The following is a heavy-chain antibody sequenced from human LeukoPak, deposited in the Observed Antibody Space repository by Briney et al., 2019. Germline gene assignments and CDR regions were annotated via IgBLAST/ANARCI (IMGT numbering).Heavy chain of an antibody. V-gene: IGHV3-11*04. J-gene: IGHJ6*03. CDR1: GFTFSDYY. CDR2: ISSSGSTI. CDR3: ATLWFGEHHYYYYMDV. D-gene: IGHD3-10*01. Sequence: GGSLRLSCAASGFTFSDYYMSWIRQAPGKGLEWVSYISSSGSTIYYADSVKGRFTISRDNAKNSLYLQMNSLRAEDTAVYYCATLWFGEHHYYYYMDVWGKGTTVTVSS.